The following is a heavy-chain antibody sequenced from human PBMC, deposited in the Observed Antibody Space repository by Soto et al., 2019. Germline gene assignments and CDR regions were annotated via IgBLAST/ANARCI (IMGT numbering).Heavy chain of an antibody. Sequence: SVKVSCKASGGTFSSYSISWVGQAPGQGLEWMGGIIPIFGTAKYAQKFQGRVTITADESTSTAYMELSSLRSEDTAVYYCAIEYSSSPPYYPIGYWGQGTLVTVSS. CDR2: IIPIFGTA. J-gene: IGHJ4*02. V-gene: IGHV1-69*13. CDR1: GGTFSSYS. D-gene: IGHD6-6*01. CDR3: AIEYSSSPPYYPIGY.